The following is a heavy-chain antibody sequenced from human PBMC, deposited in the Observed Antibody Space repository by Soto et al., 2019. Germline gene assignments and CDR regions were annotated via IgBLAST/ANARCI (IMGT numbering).Heavy chain of an antibody. V-gene: IGHV3-48*03. Sequence: GGSLRLSCAASGFTFSSYEMNWVRQAPGKGLEWVSYISSSGSTIYYADSVKGRFTISRDNTKNSLYLQMNSLRAEDTAVYYCARANYDILTGYFSFDYWGQGTLVTVSS. CDR2: ISSSGSTI. D-gene: IGHD3-9*01. CDR3: ARANYDILTGYFSFDY. J-gene: IGHJ4*02. CDR1: GFTFSSYE.